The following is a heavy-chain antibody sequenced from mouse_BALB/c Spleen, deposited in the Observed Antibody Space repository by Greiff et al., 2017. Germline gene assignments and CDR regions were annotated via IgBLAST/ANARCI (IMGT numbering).Heavy chain of an antibody. J-gene: IGHJ4*01. CDR1: GYTFTSYV. CDR3: ARNQIYDGYHYYAMDY. Sequence: EVQLQQSGPELVKPGASVKMSCKASGYTFTSYVMHWVKQKPGQGLEWIGYINPYNDGTKYNEKFKGKATLTSDKSSSTAYMELSSLTSEDSAVYYCARNQIYDGYHYYAMDYWGQGTSVTVSS. D-gene: IGHD2-3*01. CDR2: INPYNDGT. V-gene: IGHV1-14*01.